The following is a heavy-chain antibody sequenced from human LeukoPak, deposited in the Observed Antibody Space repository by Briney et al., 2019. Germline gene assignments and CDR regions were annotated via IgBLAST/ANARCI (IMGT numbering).Heavy chain of an antibody. CDR3: AKVEYTSSWYGVGSLDY. CDR1: GFTFSSYA. CDR2: IRYDGSNK. J-gene: IGHJ4*02. Sequence: GGSLRLSCAASGFTFSSYAMHWVRQTPGKGPEWVAFIRYDGSNKYYADSVKGRFTISRDNSKNTLHLQMNSLRAEDTAVYYCAKVEYTSSWYGVGSLDYWGQGALVTVSS. D-gene: IGHD6-13*01. V-gene: IGHV3-30*02.